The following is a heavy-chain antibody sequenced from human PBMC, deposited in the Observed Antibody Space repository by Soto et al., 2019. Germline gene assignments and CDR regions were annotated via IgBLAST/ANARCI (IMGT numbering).Heavy chain of an antibody. J-gene: IGHJ5*02. CDR3: ARVPDR. Sequence: SETLSLTCAISGGSISSGGYSWSWIRQPPGRGLEWIGYIYHSGSTYYNPSLKSRVTISVDRSKNQFSLKLSSVTAADTAVYYCARVPDRWGQGTLVTVSS. CDR2: IYHSGST. D-gene: IGHD2-2*01. CDR1: GGSISSGGYS. V-gene: IGHV4-30-2*01.